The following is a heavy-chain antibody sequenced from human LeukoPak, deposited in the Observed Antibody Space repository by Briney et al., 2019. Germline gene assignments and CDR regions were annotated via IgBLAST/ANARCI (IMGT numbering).Heavy chain of an antibody. V-gene: IGHV4-59*01. CDR3: ARDLGPTVTQRGWFDP. D-gene: IGHD4-17*01. CDR2: IYHIGTT. J-gene: IGHJ5*02. Sequence: SETLSLTCTVSGGSISGYYWNWIRQPPGKRLEWIGYIYHIGTTKYSPSLKSRVTMAVDTSKNRFSLNLSSVTAADTAVYYCARDLGPTVTQRGWFDPWGQGILVTVSS. CDR1: GGSISGYY.